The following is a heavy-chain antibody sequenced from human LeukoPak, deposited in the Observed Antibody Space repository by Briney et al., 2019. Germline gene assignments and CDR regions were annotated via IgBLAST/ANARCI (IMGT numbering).Heavy chain of an antibody. CDR3: ARVEGEMATIED. CDR2: IIPILGIA. D-gene: IGHD5-24*01. V-gene: IGHV1-69*04. CDR1: GGTFSSYA. Sequence: SVKVSCKASGGTFSSYAISWVRQAPGQGLEWMGRIIPILGIANYAQKFQDRVTITADKSTSTAYMELSSLRSEDTAVYYCARVEGEMATIEDWGQGTPVTVSS. J-gene: IGHJ4*02.